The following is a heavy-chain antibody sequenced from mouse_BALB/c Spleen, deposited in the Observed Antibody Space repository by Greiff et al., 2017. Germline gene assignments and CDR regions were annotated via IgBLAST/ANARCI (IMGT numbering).Heavy chain of an antibody. J-gene: IGHJ2*01. Sequence: VKLMESGPGLVQPSQSLSITCTVSGFSLTSYGVHWVRQSPGKGLEWLGVIWSGGSTDYNAAFISRLSISKDNSKSQVFFKMNSLQANDTAIYYCARKYGNYGHFDYWGQGTTLTVSS. V-gene: IGHV2-2*02. CDR3: ARKYGNYGHFDY. D-gene: IGHD2-1*01. CDR1: GFSLTSYG. CDR2: IWSGGST.